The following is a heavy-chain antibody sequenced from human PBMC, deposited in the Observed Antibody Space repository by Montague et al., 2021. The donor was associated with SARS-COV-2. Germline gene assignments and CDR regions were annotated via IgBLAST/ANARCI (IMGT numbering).Heavy chain of an antibody. CDR3: SRGRQDINMVVVVVTGGEYYFDF. CDR2: INHRGST. D-gene: IGHD3-22*01. Sequence: SETLSLTCAVYDGSFSDYSWTWIRQPPGKGLEWIGEINHRGSTNYNPSLKSRVTISVDTSKNQFSLNMTSVTAADTAVYYCSRGRQDINMVVVVVTGGEYYFDFWGQGTLVAVSS. V-gene: IGHV4-34*01. J-gene: IGHJ4*02. CDR1: DGSFSDYS.